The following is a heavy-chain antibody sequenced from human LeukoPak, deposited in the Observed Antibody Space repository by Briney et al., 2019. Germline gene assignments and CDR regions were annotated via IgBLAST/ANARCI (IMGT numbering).Heavy chain of an antibody. Sequence: GGSLRLSCAASGFTFSSFGMTWVRQAPGKGLEWVSAISDTGNTYHADSVKGRFTISRDSSKNTLFLQMNRLRPEDAAVYYCAKAPVTTCRGAFCYPFDYWGLGTLVTVSS. CDR1: GFTFSSFG. CDR2: ISDTGNT. D-gene: IGHD2-15*01. J-gene: IGHJ4*02. V-gene: IGHV3-23*01. CDR3: AKAPVTTCRGAFCYPFDY.